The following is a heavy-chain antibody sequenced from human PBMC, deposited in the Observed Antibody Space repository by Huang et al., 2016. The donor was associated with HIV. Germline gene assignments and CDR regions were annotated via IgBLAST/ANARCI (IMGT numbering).Heavy chain of an antibody. V-gene: IGHV1-18*01. CDR2: MSASRGDT. J-gene: IGHJ3*02. CDR1: GYTFTRYW. D-gene: IGHD3-22*01. CDR3: ARDPKYHRIGYYRQRRGIDI. Sequence: QIQLMQSGPELKQPGASVKVSCKASGYTFTRYWITWVRPAPGQGTEWMGWMSASRGDTEYAQKFQGRVTLTTDTATNIAYMELRSLRSDDTAKYYCARDPKYHRIGYYRQRRGIDIWGQGTMVIVSS.